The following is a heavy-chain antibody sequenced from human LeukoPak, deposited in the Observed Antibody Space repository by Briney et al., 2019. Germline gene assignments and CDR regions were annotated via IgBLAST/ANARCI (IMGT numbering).Heavy chain of an antibody. V-gene: IGHV3-7*01. CDR1: GFTFSSFW. D-gene: IGHD6-13*01. J-gene: IGHJ4*02. CDR2: IERDGSKK. Sequence: GGSLRLSCATSGFTFSSFWMTWVSQAPGKGLEWVANIERDGSKKTYVDSVKGRFTISRDNAKNSLYLQMSSLRAEDTAVYYCATAPAAADSCWGQGTLVAVSS. CDR3: ATAPAAADSC.